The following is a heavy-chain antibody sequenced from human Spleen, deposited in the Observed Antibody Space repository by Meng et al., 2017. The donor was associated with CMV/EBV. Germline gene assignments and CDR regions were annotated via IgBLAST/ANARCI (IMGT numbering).Heavy chain of an antibody. CDR2: IGSSGGYI. D-gene: IGHD1-26*01. CDR3: ARVMSGRGEDY. CDR1: GFTFSSYS. V-gene: IGHV3-21*01. Sequence: LKISCAASGFTFSSYSMNWVRQAPGKGLEWVSSIGSSGGYIYYADSVKGRFTISRDNVKNSLNLQMNSLRVEDTAVYYCARVMSGRGEDYWGQGTLVTVSS. J-gene: IGHJ4*02.